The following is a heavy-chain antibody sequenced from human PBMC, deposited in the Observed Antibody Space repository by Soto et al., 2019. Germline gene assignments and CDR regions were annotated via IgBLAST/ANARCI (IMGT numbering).Heavy chain of an antibody. CDR1: GYTFTSYA. CDR3: ARPRVSWELLPLDY. J-gene: IGHJ4*02. CDR2: INAGNGNT. Sequence: ASVKLSCKASGYTFTSYAMHWVRQAPGQRLEWMGWINAGNGNTKYSQKFQGRVTITRDTSASTAYMELSSLRSEDTAVYYCARPRVSWELLPLDYWGQGTLVTVSS. D-gene: IGHD1-26*01. V-gene: IGHV1-3*01.